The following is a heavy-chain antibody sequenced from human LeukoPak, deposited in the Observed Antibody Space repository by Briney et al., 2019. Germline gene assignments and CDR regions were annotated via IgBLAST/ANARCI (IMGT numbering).Heavy chain of an antibody. J-gene: IGHJ4*02. D-gene: IGHD2-21*02. CDR2: INSDGSST. CDR1: GFTFSSYW. CDR3: ARAAYCGGDCHYNFDY. V-gene: IGHV3-74*01. Sequence: PGGSLRLSCAASGFTFSSYWMHWVRQAPGKGLVWVSRINSDGSSTSYADSVEGRLTISRDNAKNTLYLQMNSLRAEDTAVYYCARAAYCGGDCHYNFDYWGQGALVTVSS.